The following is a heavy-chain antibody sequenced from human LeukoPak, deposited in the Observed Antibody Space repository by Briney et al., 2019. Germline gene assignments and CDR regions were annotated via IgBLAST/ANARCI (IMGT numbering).Heavy chain of an antibody. CDR1: GDSISSYY. Sequence: ETLSLTCTVSGDSISSYYWSWVRQAPGKGLEWVGRIKSKTDGGTIDYGAPVKGRFIISRDDSKNTLYLQMNSLKTEDTAVYYCTTDRSGSYDYWGQGTLVTVSS. CDR3: TTDRSGSYDY. CDR2: IKSKTDGGTI. V-gene: IGHV3-15*01. J-gene: IGHJ4*02. D-gene: IGHD1-26*01.